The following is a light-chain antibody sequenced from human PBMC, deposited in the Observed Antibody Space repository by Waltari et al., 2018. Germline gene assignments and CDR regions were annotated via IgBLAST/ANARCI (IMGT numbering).Light chain of an antibody. CDR3: QSADSSGSVV. J-gene: IGLJ2*01. V-gene: IGLV3-25*03. CDR1: ALSKQY. Sequence: SFELTQPPSLSVPPGQTARITCSGDALSKQYAHWHQQRPGLAPALVIYKDTERPSGIPERFSGSSSGTTVTLTISVVQAEDEADYYCQSADSSGSVVFGGGTKLTVL. CDR2: KDT.